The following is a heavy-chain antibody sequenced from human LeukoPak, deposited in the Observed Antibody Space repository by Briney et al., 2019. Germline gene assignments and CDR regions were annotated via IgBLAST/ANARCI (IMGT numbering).Heavy chain of an antibody. CDR1: GFTFSSYT. Sequence: GGPLRLSCAASGFTFSSYTMSWVRQAPGKGLEWVSTITTSDGNTYYADSVKGRFTVSRDNSKNTLFLQMNSLRAEDTAVYYCAKDGGLWVSAHWGDSWGRGTLVTVSS. V-gene: IGHV3-23*01. J-gene: IGHJ4*02. D-gene: IGHD7-27*01. CDR2: ITTSDGNT. CDR3: AKDGGLWVSAHWGDS.